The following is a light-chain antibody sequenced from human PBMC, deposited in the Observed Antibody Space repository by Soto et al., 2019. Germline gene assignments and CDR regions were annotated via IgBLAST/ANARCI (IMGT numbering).Light chain of an antibody. CDR2: KAS. Sequence: DIQMTQAPSTLSASVGGRGTITCRASQSISSWLAWYQQKPGKAPKLLIYKASSLESGVPSRFSGSGSGTEFSLTISNLQPDDCATYYCQQYENYWTFGQGTKVDI. CDR1: QSISSW. V-gene: IGKV1-5*03. J-gene: IGKJ1*01. CDR3: QQYENYWT.